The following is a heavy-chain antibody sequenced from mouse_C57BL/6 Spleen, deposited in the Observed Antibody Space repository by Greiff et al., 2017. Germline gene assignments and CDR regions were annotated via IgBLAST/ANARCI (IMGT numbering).Heavy chain of an antibody. CDR1: GFNIKDDY. Sequence: EVKLVESGAELVRPGASVKLSCTASGFNIKDDYMHWVKQRPEQGLEWIGWIDPENGDTEYASKFQGKATITADTSSNTAYLQLSSLTSEDTAVYYCTTGSSPLLDYWGQGTSVTVSS. CDR3: TTGSSPLLDY. J-gene: IGHJ4*01. CDR2: IDPENGDT. D-gene: IGHD1-1*01. V-gene: IGHV14-4*01.